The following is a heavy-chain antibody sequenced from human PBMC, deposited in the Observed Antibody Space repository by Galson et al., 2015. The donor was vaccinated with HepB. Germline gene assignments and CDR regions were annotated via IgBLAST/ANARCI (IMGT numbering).Heavy chain of an antibody. Sequence: QSGAEVKKPGESLKISCKGSGYSFTSYWIGWVRQMPGKGLEWMGIIYPGDSDTRYSPSFQGQVTISADKSISTAYLQWSSLKASDTAMYYCARHIVATIGSQDATWFDPWGQGTLVTVSS. J-gene: IGHJ5*02. CDR3: ARHIVATIGSQDATWFDP. D-gene: IGHD5-12*01. CDR1: GYSFTSYW. V-gene: IGHV5-51*01. CDR2: IYPGDSDT.